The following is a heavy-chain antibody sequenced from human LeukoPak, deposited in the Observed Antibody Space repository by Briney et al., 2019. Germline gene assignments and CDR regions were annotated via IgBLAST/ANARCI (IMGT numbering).Heavy chain of an antibody. CDR2: IYTSGST. J-gene: IGHJ6*02. CDR1: GGSISSYY. D-gene: IGHD3-22*01. CDR3: ARGRYNQYYYDSSGYHYYYYYGMDV. V-gene: IGHV4-4*07. Sequence: SETLSLTCTVSGGSISSYYWSWIRQPAGKGLEWIGRIYTSGSTNYNPSLKSRVTMSVDTSKNQFSLKLSSVTAADTAVYYCARGRYNQYYYDSSGYHYYYYYGMDVWDQGTTVTVSS.